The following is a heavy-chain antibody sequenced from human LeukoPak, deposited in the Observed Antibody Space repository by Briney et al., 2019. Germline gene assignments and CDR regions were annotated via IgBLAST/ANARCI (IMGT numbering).Heavy chain of an antibody. D-gene: IGHD3-9*01. J-gene: IGHJ4*02. CDR2: INPNSGGT. CDR1: GYTFTGYY. V-gene: IGHV1-2*02. CDR3: ARDYYDILTGYYMFDY. Sequence: ASVKVSCKASGYTFTGYYMHWVRQAPGQGLEWMGWINPNSGGTNYAQKFQGRVTMTRDTSISTAYMELSRLRSDDTAVYYCARDYYDILTGYYMFDYWGQGTLVTVSP.